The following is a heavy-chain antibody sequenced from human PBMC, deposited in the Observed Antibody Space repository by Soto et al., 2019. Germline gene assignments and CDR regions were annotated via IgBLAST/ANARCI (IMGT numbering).Heavy chain of an antibody. V-gene: IGHV5-10-1*01. CDR1: GYSFASYW. D-gene: IGHD6-25*01. CDR3: ARLAAATVAYYGMDV. CDR2: IDPSDSYT. J-gene: IGHJ6*02. Sequence: GESLKISCKGSGYSFASYWISWVRQMPGKGLEWMGRIDPSDSYTNYSQSFQGHVTISADKSISTAYLQWSSLKASDTAMYYCARLAAATVAYYGMDVWGQGTTVTVSS.